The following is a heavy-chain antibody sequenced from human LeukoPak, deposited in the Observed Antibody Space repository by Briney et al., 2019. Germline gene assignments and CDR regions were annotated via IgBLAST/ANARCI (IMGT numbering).Heavy chain of an antibody. V-gene: IGHV3-49*04. J-gene: IGHJ6*02. CDR3: TRGSPTGKYGMDV. CDR2: IRSKAYGGTT. Sequence: PGGSLRLSCTASGFTFGDYAMSWVRQAPGKGLEWVGFIRSKAYGGTTEYAASVKGRFTISRDDSKSIAYLQMNSLKTEDTAVYYCTRGSPTGKYGMDVWGQGTTVTVSS. CDR1: GFTFGDYA.